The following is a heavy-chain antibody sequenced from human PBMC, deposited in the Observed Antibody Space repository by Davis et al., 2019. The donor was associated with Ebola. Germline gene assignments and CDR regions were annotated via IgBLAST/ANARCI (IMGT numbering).Heavy chain of an antibody. CDR1: GYGFANYW. D-gene: IGHD3-10*01. Sequence: GESLKISCKGSGYGFANYWIAWVRQPPGKGLEWMGVIYAGDSDTRYSPSCEGQVTISVDRSITTAYLQWSSLKASDTATYYCARQESLYGWIDHWGQGTLVTVSS. J-gene: IGHJ4*02. CDR3: ARQESLYGWIDH. V-gene: IGHV5-51*01. CDR2: IYAGDSDT.